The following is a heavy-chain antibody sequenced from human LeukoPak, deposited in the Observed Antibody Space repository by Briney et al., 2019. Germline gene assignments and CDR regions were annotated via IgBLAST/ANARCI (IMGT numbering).Heavy chain of an antibody. V-gene: IGHV3-23*01. CDR3: AKAWTPSSSNAFDI. D-gene: IGHD6-6*01. J-gene: IGHJ3*02. CDR1: GFTFSSYA. CDR2: ISGSGGST. Sequence: GGSLRLSCAASGFTFSSYAMSWVRQAPGKGLEWVSAISGSGGSTYYADSVKGRFTISRDNSKKTLYLKMNSLRAEDTAVYYCAKAWTPSSSNAFDIWGQGTMVTVSS.